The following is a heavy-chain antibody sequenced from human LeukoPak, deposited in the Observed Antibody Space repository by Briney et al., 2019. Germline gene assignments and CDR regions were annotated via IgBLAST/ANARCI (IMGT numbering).Heavy chain of an antibody. V-gene: IGHV3-66*01. D-gene: IGHD1-1*01. CDR1: GFTVSSNY. Sequence: PGGSLRLSCAASGFTVSSNYMSWVRQAPGKGLEWVSVIYGGVNTVYADSVKGRFTISRDNSKNTLYLQMNSLRVEDTAVYYCAKSPKTGFLFDYWGEGTLVTVSS. J-gene: IGHJ4*02. CDR2: IYGGVNT. CDR3: AKSPKTGFLFDY.